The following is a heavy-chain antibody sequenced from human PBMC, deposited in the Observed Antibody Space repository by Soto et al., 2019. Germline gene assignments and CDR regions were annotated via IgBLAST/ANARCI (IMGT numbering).Heavy chain of an antibody. Sequence: GGSLRLSCAASGFTFSDHGMHWVRQAPGKGLEWVAVIWYDANNKYYADSVKGRFTISRDNSKNMLYLQMNSLRAEDTAVYYCARRSSIYYEAFDMWGQGSMVTVSS. V-gene: IGHV3-33*01. D-gene: IGHD3-22*01. CDR2: IWYDANNK. J-gene: IGHJ3*02. CDR3: ARRSSIYYEAFDM. CDR1: GFTFSDHG.